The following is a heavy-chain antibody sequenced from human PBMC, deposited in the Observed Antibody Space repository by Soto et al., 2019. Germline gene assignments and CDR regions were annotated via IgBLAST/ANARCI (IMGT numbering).Heavy chain of an antibody. V-gene: IGHV4-59*01. CDR1: GGSITSYD. J-gene: IGHJ5*02. CDR2: TAYTGNT. Sequence: SETLSLTCVVCGGSITSYDWSWVRQFAWKGLEWIAYTAYTGNTNYNPCLQSGVTISMDTSKNQLSLKLTSMTEADTAVYYCARDMHAGFNQYFEPLGQATLLTFCS. CDR3: ARDMHAGFNQYFEP. D-gene: IGHD2-8*01.